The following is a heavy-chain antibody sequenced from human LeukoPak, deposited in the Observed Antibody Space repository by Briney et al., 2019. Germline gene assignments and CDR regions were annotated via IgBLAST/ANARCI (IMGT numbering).Heavy chain of an antibody. Sequence: SQTLSLTCAVYGGSFSGSYWRWIRHPPGKGLEWIGELNHSGPTNYNPSLKSRVTISVDTSKNQFSLKLSSVTAADSVVYYCARYSNRHQLLSPYYYYCCMDVWGKGTTVTVSS. J-gene: IGHJ6*03. CDR1: GGSFSGSY. D-gene: IGHD2-2*01. CDR3: ARYSNRHQLLSPYYYYCCMDV. V-gene: IGHV4-34*01. CDR2: LNHSGPT.